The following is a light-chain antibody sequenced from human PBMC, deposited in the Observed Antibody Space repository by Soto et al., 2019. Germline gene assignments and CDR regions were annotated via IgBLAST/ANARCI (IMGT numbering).Light chain of an antibody. CDR3: PSDAGSIALYV. CDR2: EVS. J-gene: IGLJ1*01. V-gene: IGLV2-23*02. Sequence: QSVLTQPASVSASPGQSITLSCTGSSSDVGAYNLVSWYQQHPGKAPKLIIFEVSKRPSGISNRFSGSKSGNTASLTISGLQALDVFDYHCPSDAGSIALYVF. CDR1: SSDVGAYNL.